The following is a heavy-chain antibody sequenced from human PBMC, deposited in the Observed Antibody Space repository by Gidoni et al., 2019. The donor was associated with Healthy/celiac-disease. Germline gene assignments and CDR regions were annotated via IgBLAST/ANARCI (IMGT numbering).Heavy chain of an antibody. CDR2: IYYSGST. Sequence: QLQLQESGPGLVKPSETLSLTCTVSGGSISSSSYSWGWIRQPPGKGLEWIGSIYYSGSTYYNPSLKSRVTISVDTSKNQFSLKLSSVTAADTAVYYCARKTGIAAAGNAFDYWGQGTLVTVSS. CDR1: GGSISSSSYS. CDR3: ARKTGIAAAGNAFDY. J-gene: IGHJ4*02. V-gene: IGHV4-39*01. D-gene: IGHD6-13*01.